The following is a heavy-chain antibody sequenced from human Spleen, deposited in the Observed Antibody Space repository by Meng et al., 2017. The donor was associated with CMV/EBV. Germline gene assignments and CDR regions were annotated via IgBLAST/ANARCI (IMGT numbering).Heavy chain of an antibody. V-gene: IGHV1-46*01. CDR1: GYNFTGYY. D-gene: IGHD3-16*01. CDR3: ASSLGGGSDAFDI. CDR2: IKPSGTST. J-gene: IGHJ3*02. Sequence: ASVKVSCKASGYNFTGYYMHWVRQAPGQGLEWMGIIKPSGTSTRYAQQFQGRVTMTRDTSTSTVYMDLSSLRSEDTAVYYCASSLGGGSDAFDIWGQGTMVTVSS.